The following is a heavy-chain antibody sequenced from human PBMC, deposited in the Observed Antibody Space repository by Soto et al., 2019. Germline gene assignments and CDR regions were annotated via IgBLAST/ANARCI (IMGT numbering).Heavy chain of an antibody. Sequence: PGGSLRLSCAASGFTFSDYYMSWIRQAPGKGLEWVSYISSSSSYTNYADSVKGRFTISRDHAKNSLYLQMNSLRADDTAVYYCAREDTALDAFDIWGQGTMVTVSS. CDR3: AREDTALDAFDI. J-gene: IGHJ3*02. V-gene: IGHV3-11*06. CDR1: GFTFSDYY. D-gene: IGHD5-18*01. CDR2: ISSSSSYT.